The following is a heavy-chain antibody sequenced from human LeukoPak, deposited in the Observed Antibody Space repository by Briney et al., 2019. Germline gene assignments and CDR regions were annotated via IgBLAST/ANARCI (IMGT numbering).Heavy chain of an antibody. CDR1: GFTFSSYG. D-gene: IGHD1-26*01. V-gene: IGHV3-30*02. J-gene: IGHJ6*03. CDR2: IRYDGSNK. CDR3: VKDRKGWEVPTPSFSYYLDV. Sequence: PGGSLRLSCAASGFTFSSYGMHWVRQAPGKGLQWVAFIRYDGSNKYYADFVKGRCTVSRENSKNTLYLQMNSLRAEDTAVYYCVKDRKGWEVPTPSFSYYLDVWGKGTTVIVSS.